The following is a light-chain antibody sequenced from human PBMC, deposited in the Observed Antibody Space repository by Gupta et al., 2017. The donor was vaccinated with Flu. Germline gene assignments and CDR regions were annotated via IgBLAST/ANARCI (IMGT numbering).Light chain of an antibody. Sequence: NYFQQTAGHAPMRLIYTGTHSDEGPPDSISGSALGTDFTLKISRGAADDVVVYYCKQCQRWPWTFGQGTRLEIK. CDR2: TGT. J-gene: IGKJ5*01. CDR3: KQCQRWPWT. V-gene: IGKV2-30*01.